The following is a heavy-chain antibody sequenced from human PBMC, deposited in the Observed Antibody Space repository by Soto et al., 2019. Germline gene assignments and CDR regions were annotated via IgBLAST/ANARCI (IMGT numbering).Heavy chain of an antibody. CDR3: ARLGAFCQSHAP. Sequence: SETLSLTCTVSGGSISTYYWSWIRQPPGKGLEWIGYIYYSGSTNYNPSLKSRVTISVDTSKNQFSLKLSSLTAADTAVDYCARLGAFCQSHAPWGRGTVVTVSS. J-gene: IGHJ5*02. V-gene: IGHV4-59*12. D-gene: IGHD3-3*01. CDR2: IYYSGST. CDR1: GGSISTYY.